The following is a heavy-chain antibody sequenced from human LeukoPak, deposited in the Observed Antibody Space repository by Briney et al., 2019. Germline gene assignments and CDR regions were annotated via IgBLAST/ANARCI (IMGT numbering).Heavy chain of an antibody. V-gene: IGHV4-59*08. J-gene: IGHJ4*02. CDR1: GGSISSYY. CDR2: IYYSGST. D-gene: IGHD5-18*01. Sequence: SETLSLTCTVSGGSISSYYWSWIRQPPGKGLEWIGYIYYSGSTNYNPSLKSRVTISVDTSKNQFSLKLSSVTAADTAVYYCARTVDTAIVDYWDQGTLVTVSS. CDR3: ARTVDTAIVDY.